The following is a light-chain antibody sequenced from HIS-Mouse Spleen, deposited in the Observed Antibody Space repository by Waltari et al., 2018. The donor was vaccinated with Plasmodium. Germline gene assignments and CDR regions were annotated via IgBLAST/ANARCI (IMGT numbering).Light chain of an antibody. V-gene: IGLV3-27*01. CDR2: NDS. J-gene: IGLJ3*02. Sequence: SYELTQPSSVSVSPGQTARITCSGDVLAKKYARWFQQKPGQAPVLVIYNDSERPSGIPERFAGSSSGTTVTLTISGGQVEDEADYYCYSAADNNRVFGGGTKLTVL. CDR1: VLAKKY. CDR3: YSAADNNRV.